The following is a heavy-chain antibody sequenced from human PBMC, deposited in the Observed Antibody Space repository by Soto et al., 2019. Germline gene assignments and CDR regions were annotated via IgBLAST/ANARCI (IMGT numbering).Heavy chain of an antibody. Sequence: QVQLVESGGGVVQPGRSLRLSCAASGFTFSSYAMHWVRQGPGKGLEWVAVISYDGSNKYYADSVKGRFTISRDNSKNTLYLQMNSLRAEDTAVYYCAREYGITGTTFDYWGQGTLVTVSS. V-gene: IGHV3-30-3*01. CDR3: AREYGITGTTFDY. J-gene: IGHJ4*02. D-gene: IGHD1-7*01. CDR1: GFTFSSYA. CDR2: ISYDGSNK.